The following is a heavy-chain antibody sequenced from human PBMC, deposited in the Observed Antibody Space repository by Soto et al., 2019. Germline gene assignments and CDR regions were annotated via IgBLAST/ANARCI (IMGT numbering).Heavy chain of an antibody. CDR2: IKVDSGYT. J-gene: IGHJ5*02. CDR1: GYPFIKYG. V-gene: IGHV1-18*04. Sequence: QLQLVQPAAEVKKPGASVRVSCKAYGYPFIKYGISWIRQAPEQGLEWMGWIKVDSGYTNYAQKFQGRVTMTADTSSDTAFMELRSLRLDDPAVYFCATSYDTGFDPWGQGTLVSVSS. CDR3: ATSYDTGFDP. D-gene: IGHD3-9*01.